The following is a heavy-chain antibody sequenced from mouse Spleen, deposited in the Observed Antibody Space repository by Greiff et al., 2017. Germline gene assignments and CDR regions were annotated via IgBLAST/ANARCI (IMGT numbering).Heavy chain of an antibody. CDR1: GYTFTDYA. CDR3: ARDGNSYYFDY. Sequence: VKLKESGAELVRPGVSVKISCKGSGYTFTDYAMHWVKQSHAKSLEWIGVISTYYGDASYNQKFKGKATMTVDKSSSTAYMELARLTSEDSAIYYCARDGNSYYFDYWGQGTTLTVSS. J-gene: IGHJ2*01. CDR2: ISTYYGDA. V-gene: IGHV1S137*01. D-gene: IGHD2-1*01.